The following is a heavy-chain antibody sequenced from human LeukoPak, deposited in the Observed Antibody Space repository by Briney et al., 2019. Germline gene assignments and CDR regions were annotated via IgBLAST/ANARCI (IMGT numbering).Heavy chain of an antibody. D-gene: IGHD6-13*01. CDR2: ISSSSSYI. Sequence: PGGSLRLSCSASGFTFSSYSMKWVRQAPGKGLEWVSSISSSSSYIYYADSVKGRFTISRDYAKNSLYLQMNSLRAEDTAVYYCAKGEGSSWYYFDYWGQGTLVTVSS. CDR1: GFTFSSYS. CDR3: AKGEGSSWYYFDY. V-gene: IGHV3-21*04. J-gene: IGHJ4*02.